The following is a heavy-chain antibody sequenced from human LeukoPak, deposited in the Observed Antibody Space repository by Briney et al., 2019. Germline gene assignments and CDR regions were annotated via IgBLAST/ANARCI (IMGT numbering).Heavy chain of an antibody. D-gene: IGHD5-18*01. CDR3: ARWRYSYGCDY. Sequence: APVKVSCKASGYTFTSYGISWVRQAPGQGLEWMGWISAYNGNTNYAQKLQGRVAMTTDTSTSTAYMELRSLRSDDTAVYYCARWRYSYGCDYWGQGTLVTVSS. CDR1: GYTFTSYG. J-gene: IGHJ4*02. CDR2: ISAYNGNT. V-gene: IGHV1-18*04.